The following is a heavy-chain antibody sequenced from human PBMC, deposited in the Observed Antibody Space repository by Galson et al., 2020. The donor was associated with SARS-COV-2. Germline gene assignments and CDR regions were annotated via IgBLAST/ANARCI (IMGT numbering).Heavy chain of an antibody. CDR3: ARERYSSTWDYYGMDV. J-gene: IGHJ6*02. V-gene: IGHV4-59*01. CDR2: IYYRGST. CDR1: GGSISSYY. Sequence: SETLSLTCTVSGGSISSYYWSWIRQPPGKGLEWIGNIYYRGSTNYNPSLKSRVTISVDTSKNHFSLKLSSMTAADTAVYYCARERYSSTWDYYGMDVWGQGTTVTVSS. D-gene: IGHD6-13*01.